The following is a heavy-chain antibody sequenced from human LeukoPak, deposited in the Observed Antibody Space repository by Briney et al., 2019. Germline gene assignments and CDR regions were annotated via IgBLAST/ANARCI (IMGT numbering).Heavy chain of an antibody. D-gene: IGHD1-26*01. CDR1: GFTFSSYS. Sequence: GGSLRLSCAASGFTFSSYSLYWVRQAPGTGLEWVSSISSSSSYIYYADSVKGRFTISRDNAKNSLYLQMNSLRAEDTAVYYCARDGNGSYYIDYWGQGTLVTVSS. V-gene: IGHV3-21*01. J-gene: IGHJ4*02. CDR3: ARDGNGSYYIDY. CDR2: ISSSSSYI.